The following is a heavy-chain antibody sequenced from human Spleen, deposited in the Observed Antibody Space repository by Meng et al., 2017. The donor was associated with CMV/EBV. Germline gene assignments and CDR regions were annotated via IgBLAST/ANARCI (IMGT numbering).Heavy chain of an antibody. CDR2: ISYSGNT. CDR1: YY. V-gene: IGHV4-30-4*08. CDR3: AREGYCSGSICYSSDYYYGMDV. D-gene: IGHD2-2*02. J-gene: IGHJ6*02. Sequence: YYWRWIRKPPGKGLEWIAFISYSGNTYFNPSLKSRVSMSMDTSKNQFSLKLRSVTAADTAVYFCAREGYCSGSICYSSDYYYGMDVWGQGTTVTVSS.